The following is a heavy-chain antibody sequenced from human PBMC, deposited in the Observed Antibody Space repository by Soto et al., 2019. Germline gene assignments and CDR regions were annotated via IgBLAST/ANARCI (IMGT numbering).Heavy chain of an antibody. J-gene: IGHJ4*02. Sequence: QVQLQQWGAGLLKPSETLSLTCAVYGGSFSGYYWRWIRQPPGKGLEWIGEINHSGSTNYNPSLKRRVTISVDTSKNQFSLKLSSVTAADTAVYYCAREGAYRAARRIDYWGQGTLVTVSS. CDR3: AREGAYRAARRIDY. V-gene: IGHV4-34*01. CDR1: GGSFSGYY. CDR2: INHSGST. D-gene: IGHD6-6*01.